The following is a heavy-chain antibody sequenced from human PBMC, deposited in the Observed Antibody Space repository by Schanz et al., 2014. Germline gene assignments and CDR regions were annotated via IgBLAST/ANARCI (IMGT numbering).Heavy chain of an antibody. CDR2: IRFDGSDK. D-gene: IGHD4-4*01. J-gene: IGHJ3*01. V-gene: IGHV3-30*02. CDR3: ARDGGRDGYSLAFDV. Sequence: VQLLESGGGLVQPGGSLRLSCAASGFTFSSYGMHWVRQAPGKGLEWVTFIRFDGSDKYYADSVKGRFFISRDSSKNTLFLQMNSLRAEDTAVYFCARDGGRDGYSLAFDVWGQGTLVTVSS. CDR1: GFTFSSYG.